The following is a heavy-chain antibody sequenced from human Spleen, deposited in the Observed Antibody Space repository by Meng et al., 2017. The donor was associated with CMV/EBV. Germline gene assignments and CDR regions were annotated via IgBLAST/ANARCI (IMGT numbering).Heavy chain of an antibody. D-gene: IGHD5-18*01. CDR1: GLTFSAYY. CDR3: ATDPRLLDY. J-gene: IGHJ4*02. V-gene: IGHV3-11*01. CDR2: ISGGGDII. Sequence: GESLKISCAASGLTFSAYYMTWMRQAPGKGPQCVSYISGGGDIIKYADSVKGRFTISRDNAKNSLYLQMNSLRAEDTAVYYCATDPRLLDYWGQGTLVTVSS.